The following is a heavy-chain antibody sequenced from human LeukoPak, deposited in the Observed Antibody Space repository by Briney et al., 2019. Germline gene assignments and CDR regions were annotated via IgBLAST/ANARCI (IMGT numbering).Heavy chain of an antibody. CDR3: ARVGSGSYFWFDP. Sequence: GGSLRLSCAASGFTFSSYWMSWVRQAPGKGLEWVANIKQDGSEKYYVDSVKGRFTTSRDNAKNSLYLQMNSLRAEDTAVYYCARVGSGSYFWFDPWGQGTLVTVSS. V-gene: IGHV3-7*01. CDR1: GFTFSSYW. D-gene: IGHD1-26*01. J-gene: IGHJ5*02. CDR2: IKQDGSEK.